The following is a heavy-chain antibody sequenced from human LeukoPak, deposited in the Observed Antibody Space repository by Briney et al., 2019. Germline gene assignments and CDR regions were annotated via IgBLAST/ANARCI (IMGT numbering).Heavy chain of an antibody. J-gene: IGHJ4*02. CDR2: IIPIFGTA. V-gene: IGHV1-69*13. CDR1: GGTFSSYA. D-gene: IGHD3-3*01. CDR3: ARAPPYYDFWSGYIN. Sequence: SVKVSCKASGGTFSSYAISWVRQAPGQGLEWMGGIIPIFGTANYAQKFQGRVTITADESTSTAYMELSSPRSEDTAVYYCARAPPYYDFWSGYINWGQGTLVTVSS.